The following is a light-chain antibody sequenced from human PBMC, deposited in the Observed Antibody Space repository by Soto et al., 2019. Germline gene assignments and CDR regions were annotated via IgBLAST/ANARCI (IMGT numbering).Light chain of an antibody. Sequence: EIVLTQSPGTLSLSPGERATLSCRASQSVSSSYLAWYQQKPGQAPRLLIYGASSRATAIPDRFSGSGSGTDFTLTISRLEPEDVAVYYCQQLKTFGQGTKVEIK. J-gene: IGKJ1*01. V-gene: IGKV3-20*01. CDR1: QSVSSSY. CDR3: QQLKT. CDR2: GAS.